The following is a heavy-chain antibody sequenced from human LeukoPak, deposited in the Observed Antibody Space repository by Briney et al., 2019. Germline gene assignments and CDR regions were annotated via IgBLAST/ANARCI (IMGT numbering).Heavy chain of an antibody. D-gene: IGHD3-10*01. J-gene: IGHJ4*02. V-gene: IGHV3-21*01. CDR2: ISSSSSYI. Sequence: PGGSLRLSCAASGFTFSSYSMNWVRQAPGKGLEWVSSISSSSSYIYYADSVKGRFTISRDNAKNSLYLQMNSLRAEDTAVYYCARAYYYGSGSYRTQYFDYWGQGTLVTVSS. CDR3: ARAYYYGSGSYRTQYFDY. CDR1: GFTFSSYS.